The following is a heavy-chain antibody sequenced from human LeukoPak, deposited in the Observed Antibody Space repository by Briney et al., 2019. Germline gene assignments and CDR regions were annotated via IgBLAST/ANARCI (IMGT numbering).Heavy chain of an antibody. D-gene: IGHD3-22*01. CDR1: GFTFSSYG. J-gene: IGHJ3*02. V-gene: IGHV3-33*01. Sequence: SGRSLRLSCAASGFTFSSYGMHWVRQARGKGLEWVAVIWYDGSNKYYADSVKGRFTISRGNSKNTLYLQMNSLRAEDTAVYYCARDNGGYYQYDAFDIWGQGTMVTVSS. CDR3: ARDNGGYYQYDAFDI. CDR2: IWYDGSNK.